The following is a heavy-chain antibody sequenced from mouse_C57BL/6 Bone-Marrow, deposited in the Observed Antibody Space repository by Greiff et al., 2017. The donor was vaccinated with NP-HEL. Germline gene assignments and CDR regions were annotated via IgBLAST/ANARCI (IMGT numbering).Heavy chain of an antibody. CDR3: ATMVTTEGSY. V-gene: IGHV1-64*01. D-gene: IGHD2-2*01. Sequence: QVQLQQPGAELVKPGASVKLSCKASGYTFTSYWMHWVKQRPGQGLEWIGMIHPTSGSTNYNEKFKSKATLTVDKSSSTAYMQLSSLTSEDSAVYYCATMVTTEGSYWGQGTTLTVSS. J-gene: IGHJ2*01. CDR2: IHPTSGST. CDR1: GYTFTSYW.